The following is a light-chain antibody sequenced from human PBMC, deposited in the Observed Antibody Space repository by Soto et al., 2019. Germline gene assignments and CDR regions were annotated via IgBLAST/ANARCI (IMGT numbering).Light chain of an antibody. V-gene: IGKV3-20*01. Sequence: DIVLTQSPGTLSVSPGERATLSCRASQTISSNYLAWYQQKPGQPPSLLIYGTSSRATGIPDRFSGSGSGTDFTLIISRLEPEDYAIYYCQQYVSWTFGQGTKVDIK. J-gene: IGKJ1*01. CDR3: QQYVSWT. CDR2: GTS. CDR1: QTISSNY.